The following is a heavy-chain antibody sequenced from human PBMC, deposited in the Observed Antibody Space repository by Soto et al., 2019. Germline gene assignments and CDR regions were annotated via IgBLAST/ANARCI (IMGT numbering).Heavy chain of an antibody. Sequence: SETLSLTCTVSGGSISNYYWSWIRQSAEKRLEWIGRVSSTGSSYYNPSLKSRVTISVDTSKNQVSLNLTSVTAADTAVYYCARGVPAAGTDCFDPWRQGTLVTVPS. V-gene: IGHV4-4*07. CDR3: ARGVPAAGTDCFDP. CDR1: GGSISNYY. J-gene: IGHJ5*02. D-gene: IGHD6-13*01. CDR2: VSSTGSS.